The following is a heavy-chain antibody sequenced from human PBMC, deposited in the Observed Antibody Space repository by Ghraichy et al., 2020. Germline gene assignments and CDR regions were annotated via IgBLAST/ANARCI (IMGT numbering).Heavy chain of an antibody. V-gene: IGHV4-59*01. J-gene: IGHJ6*03. D-gene: IGHD3-3*01. CDR1: GGSISSYY. CDR3: ARGYYDFWSGHHYYYMDV. CDR2: IYYSGST. Sequence: SETLSLTCTVSGGSISSYYWSWIRQPPGKGLEWIGYIYYSGSTNYNPSLKSRVTISVDTSKNQFSLKLSSLTAADTAVYYWARGYYDFWSGHHYYYMDVWGKGTTVTVSS.